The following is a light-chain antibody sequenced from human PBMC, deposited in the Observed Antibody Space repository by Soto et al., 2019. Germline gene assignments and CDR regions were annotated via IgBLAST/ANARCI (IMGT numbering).Light chain of an antibody. CDR1: NSKIGANP. V-gene: IGLV1-47*01. J-gene: IGLJ2*01. Sequence: QSVLTQPPSASGTPGQGVTISCSGSNSKIGANPVFWYQHLPGTAPKLLLYRNNHRPSGVPDRFSGSKSGTSASLAISGLLSVDEGDYYCAVWDDSLTGRVFGGGTKVTVL. CDR3: AVWDDSLTGRV. CDR2: RNN.